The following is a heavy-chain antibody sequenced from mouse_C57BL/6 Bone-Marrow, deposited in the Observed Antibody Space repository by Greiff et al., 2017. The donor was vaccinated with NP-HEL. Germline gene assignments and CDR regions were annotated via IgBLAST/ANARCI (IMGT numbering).Heavy chain of an antibody. V-gene: IGHV1-76*01. CDR2: IYPGSGNT. D-gene: IGHD2-4*01. CDR1: GYTFTDYY. J-gene: IGHJ3*01. CDR3: ARGYYDYDLY. Sequence: VQLQQSGAELVRPGASVKLSCKASGYTFTDYYINWVKQRPGQGLEWIARIYPGSGNTYYNEKFKGKATLTAEKSSSTAYMQLSSLTSEDSAVYFCARGYYDYDLYWGQGTLVTVSA.